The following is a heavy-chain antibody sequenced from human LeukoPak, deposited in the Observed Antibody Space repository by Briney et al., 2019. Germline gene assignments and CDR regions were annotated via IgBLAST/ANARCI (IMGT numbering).Heavy chain of an antibody. J-gene: IGHJ4*02. V-gene: IGHV3-48*01. CDR2: ISSSSSTI. CDR3: ATDYDSTTPGYFDY. D-gene: IGHD3-22*01. CDR1: GFTFSSYS. Sequence: GGSLRLSCAASGFTFSSYSMNWVRQAPGKGLEWVSYISSSSSTIYYADSVKGRFTISRDNAKNSLHLQMNSLRAEDTAVYYCATDYDSTTPGYFDYWGQGTLVTVSS.